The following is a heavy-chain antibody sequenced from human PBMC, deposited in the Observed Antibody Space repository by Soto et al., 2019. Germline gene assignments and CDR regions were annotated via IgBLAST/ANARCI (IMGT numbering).Heavy chain of an antibody. CDR1: GFSFRSYY. CDR3: ARVGTDYCSGSPYYSDS. Sequence: PGGSLRLSCXASGFSFRSYYMNWVRQAPGRRLEWVSSISPSSSFLSYADSLKGRFTISRDNAKSSVHLQMNSLRAEDTAVYYCARVGTDYCSGSPYYSDSWGQGILVTVSS. J-gene: IGHJ4*02. V-gene: IGHV3-21*06. CDR2: ISPSSSFL. D-gene: IGHD3-10*01.